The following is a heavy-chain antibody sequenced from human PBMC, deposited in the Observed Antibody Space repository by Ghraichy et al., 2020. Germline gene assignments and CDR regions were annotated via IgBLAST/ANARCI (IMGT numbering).Heavy chain of an antibody. CDR1: GFTFSRNYY. CDR2: IKQDGSDK. Sequence: GGSLRLSCVASGFTFSRNYYMTWVRQAPGKGLEWVANIKQDGSDKFYVDSVKGRFTISRDNAKNSLYLQMNSLRVEDTAVYYCAREEGPTEGDVTSGAFDVWGQGTMVTVSS. D-gene: IGHD3-16*01. V-gene: IGHV3-7*03. J-gene: IGHJ3*01. CDR3: AREEGPTEGDVTSGAFDV.